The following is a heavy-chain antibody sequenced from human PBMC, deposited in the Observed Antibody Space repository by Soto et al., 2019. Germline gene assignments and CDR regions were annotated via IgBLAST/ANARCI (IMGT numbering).Heavy chain of an antibody. CDR3: ARAVRVTKVTTWCFDP. D-gene: IGHD4-17*01. J-gene: IGHJ5*02. V-gene: IGHV1-18*04. CDR1: GYTFTSYG. CDR2: ISGYNGNA. Sequence: ASVKVSCKASGYTFTSYGITWVRQAPGQGLEWMGWISGYNGNANYAQKLQGRVTMTTDTSTRTAYMELRSLRSDDTAVYYCARAVRVTKVTTWCFDPCGPRTLVTVSS.